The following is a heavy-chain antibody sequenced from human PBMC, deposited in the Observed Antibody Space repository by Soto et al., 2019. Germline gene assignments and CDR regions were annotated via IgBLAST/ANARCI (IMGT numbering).Heavy chain of an antibody. J-gene: IGHJ4*02. Sequence: QVQLVQSGAEVKKPGASVKVSCKASGYTFTSYAMHWVRQAPGQRLEWMGWINAGNGNTKYSQKFQGRVTITRDTSASKAYMELSRLRSEDTAVYYCAKDRSGYYDLVFDYWGQGTLVTVSS. CDR1: GYTFTSYA. D-gene: IGHD3-22*01. CDR2: INAGNGNT. V-gene: IGHV1-3*01. CDR3: AKDRSGYYDLVFDY.